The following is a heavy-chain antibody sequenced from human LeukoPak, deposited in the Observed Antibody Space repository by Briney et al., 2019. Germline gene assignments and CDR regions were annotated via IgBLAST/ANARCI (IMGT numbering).Heavy chain of an antibody. J-gene: IGHJ4*02. V-gene: IGHV1-69*05. Sequence: GASVKVSCKASGGTFSNDAISWVRQAPGQGLEWMGGLIPIFGTPNYAQKFQDRVTITTDESTTTAYMELISLRSEDTAVYYCATDTALDYWGQGTLVTVSS. D-gene: IGHD2-21*02. CDR2: LIPIFGTP. CDR1: GGTFSNDA. CDR3: ATDTALDY.